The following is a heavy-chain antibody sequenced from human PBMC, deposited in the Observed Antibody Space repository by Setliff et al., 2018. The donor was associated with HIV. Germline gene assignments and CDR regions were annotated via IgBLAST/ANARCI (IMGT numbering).Heavy chain of an antibody. CDR3: ARVGVDVVRHYYYYMDV. CDR1: GGSISSSSYY. Sequence: SETLSLTCSVSGGSISSSSYYWGWIRQPPGKGLEWIGSIFYTGSTYYNPSLKSRVTISVDTSKNQFSLKLSSVIAADTAVYYCARVGVDVVRHYYYYMDVWGKGTTVTVSS. CDR2: IFYTGST. J-gene: IGHJ6*03. V-gene: IGHV4-39*07. D-gene: IGHD3-10*01.